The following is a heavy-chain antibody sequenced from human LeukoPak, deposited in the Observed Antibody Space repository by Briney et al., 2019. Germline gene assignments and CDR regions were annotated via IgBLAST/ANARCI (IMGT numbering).Heavy chain of an antibody. CDR2: IIPIFGTA. CDR1: GGTFSSYA. Sequence: ASVKVSCKASGGTFSSYAISWVRQAPGQGLEWMGGIIPIFGTADYAQKFQGRVTMTRDTSTNTVYMQLSSLRSEDTAVYYCAREAVTISALVRTQTTKRPHRFDPWGQGTLVTVSS. CDR3: AREAVTISALVRTQTTKRPHRFDP. J-gene: IGHJ5*02. V-gene: IGHV1-69*05. D-gene: IGHD3-3*01.